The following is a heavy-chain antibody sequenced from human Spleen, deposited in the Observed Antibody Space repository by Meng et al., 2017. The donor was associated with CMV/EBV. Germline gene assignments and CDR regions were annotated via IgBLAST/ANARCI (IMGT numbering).Heavy chain of an antibody. Sequence: SVKVSCKTSGFTFSSSAVQWVRQARGQRLEWTGWIVVGSGNTNYAQKLQQRFTISRDMSTSTVNLEVSGLRSEDTADYYCVAVDTVTTSYYYGLDVWGQGTTVTVSS. CDR2: IVVGSGNT. J-gene: IGHJ6*02. D-gene: IGHD4-11*01. CDR1: GFTFSSSA. CDR3: VAVDTVTTSYYYGLDV. V-gene: IGHV1-58*01.